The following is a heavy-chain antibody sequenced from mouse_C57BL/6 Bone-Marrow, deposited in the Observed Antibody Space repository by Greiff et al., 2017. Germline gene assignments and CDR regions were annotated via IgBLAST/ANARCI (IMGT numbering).Heavy chain of an antibody. D-gene: IGHD3-2*02. Sequence: VQLQQPGAELVRPGTSVKLSCKASAYTFTSYRMHWVKQRPGQGLEWIGVVDPSDSYTNYNQKFKGKATVTIDTSSGTAYMQLSSLTSEDSAVYYCAHSSGTWFAYWGQGTLVTVSA. CDR1: AYTFTSYR. V-gene: IGHV1-59*01. CDR2: VDPSDSYT. CDR3: AHSSGTWFAY. J-gene: IGHJ3*01.